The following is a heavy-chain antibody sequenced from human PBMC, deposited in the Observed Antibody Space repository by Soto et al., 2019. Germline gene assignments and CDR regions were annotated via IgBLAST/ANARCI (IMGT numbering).Heavy chain of an antibody. V-gene: IGHV4-39*01. J-gene: IGHJ4*02. Sequence: QLQLQESGPGLVKPSETLSLTCTVSGGSISSSSYYWGWIRQPPGKGLEWIGSIYYSGTAYYNPSLKSRVTISVDTSKNQFSLRLTSVTAAETAVYFCASGVWQLVATRHDYWGQGILVTVSS. CDR3: ASGVWQLVATRHDY. CDR2: IYYSGTA. D-gene: IGHD6-6*01. CDR1: GGSISSSSYY.